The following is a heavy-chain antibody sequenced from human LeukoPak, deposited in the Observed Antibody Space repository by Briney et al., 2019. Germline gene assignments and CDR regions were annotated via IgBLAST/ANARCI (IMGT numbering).Heavy chain of an antibody. CDR2: ISGDGSDT. CDR1: GFTFSGYW. V-gene: IGHV3-74*01. D-gene: IGHD3-10*01. CDR3: ARDPRDKGFDP. Sequence: PGGSLRLSCAASGFTFSGYWMHWARQSPGKGLVGGSGISGDGSDTRYADSVKGPFTISRDKAKNTPYLQMNSLRVEDTAVYYCARDPRDKGFDPWGQGTLVTVSS. J-gene: IGHJ5*02.